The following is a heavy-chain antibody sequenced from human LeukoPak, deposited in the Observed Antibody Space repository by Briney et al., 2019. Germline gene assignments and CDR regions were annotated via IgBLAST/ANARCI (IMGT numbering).Heavy chain of an antibody. V-gene: IGHV1-69*05. J-gene: IGHJ5*02. CDR1: GGTFSSYA. D-gene: IGHD3-22*01. Sequence: ASVKVSCKASGGTFSSYAISWVRQAPGQGLEWMGRIIPIFGTANYAQKFQGRVTITTDESTSTAYMELSSLRSEDTAVYYCARDRGLDYYDSSGYYFNWFDHWGQGTLVTVSS. CDR2: IIPIFGTA. CDR3: ARDRGLDYYDSSGYYFNWFDH.